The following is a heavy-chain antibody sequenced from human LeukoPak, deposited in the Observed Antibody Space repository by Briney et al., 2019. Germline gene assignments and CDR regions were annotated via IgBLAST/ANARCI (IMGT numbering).Heavy chain of an antibody. Sequence: SETLSRTCAVYGGSFSGYYWSWIRQPPGNGLEWIGEINHSGSTNYNPSLKSRVTISVDTSKNQFSLKLSSVTAADTAVYYCARVLVLDAFDIWGQGTMVTVSS. J-gene: IGHJ3*02. D-gene: IGHD3/OR15-3a*01. CDR3: ARVLVLDAFDI. CDR2: INHSGST. V-gene: IGHV4-34*01. CDR1: GGSFSGYY.